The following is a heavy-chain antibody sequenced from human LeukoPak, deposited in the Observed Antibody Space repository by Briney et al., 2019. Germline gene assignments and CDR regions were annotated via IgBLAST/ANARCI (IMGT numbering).Heavy chain of an antibody. D-gene: IGHD3-10*01. CDR3: TGESVRGVLNWFDP. J-gene: IGHJ5*02. CDR1: GGSISSYY. Sequence: KPSETLSLTCTVSGGSISSYYWSWIRQPAGKGLEWIGRIYTSGSTNYNPSLKSRVTMSVDTSKNQSSLKLSSVTAADTAVYYCTGESVRGVLNWFDPWGQGTLVTLSS. CDR2: IYTSGST. V-gene: IGHV4-4*07.